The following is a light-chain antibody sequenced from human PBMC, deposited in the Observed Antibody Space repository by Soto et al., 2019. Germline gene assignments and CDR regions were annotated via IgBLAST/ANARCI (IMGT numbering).Light chain of an antibody. CDR3: ASWDDDLNGPI. CDR1: NSNVGVNT. Sequence: QSVLTQPPSASGTPGQRVVISCSGSNSNVGVNTISWYQHLPGTAPQLLLHTDYQRPSGIPDRFSGSHSVTSASLAISGLQSEDEGHYYCASWDDDLNGPIFGGGTKLTVL. CDR2: TDY. V-gene: IGLV1-44*01. J-gene: IGLJ2*01.